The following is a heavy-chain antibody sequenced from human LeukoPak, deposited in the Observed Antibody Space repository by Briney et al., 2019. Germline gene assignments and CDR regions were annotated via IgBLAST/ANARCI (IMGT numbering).Heavy chain of an antibody. D-gene: IGHD3-3*01. CDR2: LKQDGSEK. J-gene: IGHJ4*02. Sequence: GGSLRLSCAASGFTFSSYWMSWVRQAPGKGLEWVANLKQDGSEKYYVDSVKGRFTISRDNAKNSLYLQMNSLRAEDTAVYYCARGGFGVVITYDYWGQGTLVTVSS. CDR1: GFTFSSYW. V-gene: IGHV3-7*04. CDR3: ARGGFGVVITYDY.